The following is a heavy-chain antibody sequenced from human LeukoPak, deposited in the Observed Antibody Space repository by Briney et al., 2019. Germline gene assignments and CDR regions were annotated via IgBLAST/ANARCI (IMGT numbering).Heavy chain of an antibody. V-gene: IGHV1-2*02. J-gene: IGHJ6*02. CDR1: GYTFSNYG. Sequence: ASVKVSCKASGYTFSNYGISWVRQAPGQGLEWMGWINPNSGGTNYAQKFQGRVTMTRDTSISTAYMELSRLRSDDTAVYYCARSRDSSGYYSSYYGMDVWGQGTTVTVSS. D-gene: IGHD3-22*01. CDR2: INPNSGGT. CDR3: ARSRDSSGYYSSYYGMDV.